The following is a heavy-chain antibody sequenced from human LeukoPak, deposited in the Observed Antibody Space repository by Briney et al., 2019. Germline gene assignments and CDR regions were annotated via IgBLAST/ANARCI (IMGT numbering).Heavy chain of an antibody. CDR3: AKVNSAPISGSPTGSFDY. Sequence: GGSLRLSCAASGFTFSSYGMSWVRQAPGKGLEWVSAISGSGGSTYYADSVKGRFTISRDNSKNTLYLQMNSLRAEDTAVYYCAKVNSAPISGSPTGSFDYWGQGTLVTVSS. CDR1: GFTFSSYG. V-gene: IGHV3-23*01. D-gene: IGHD3-10*01. J-gene: IGHJ4*02. CDR2: ISGSGGST.